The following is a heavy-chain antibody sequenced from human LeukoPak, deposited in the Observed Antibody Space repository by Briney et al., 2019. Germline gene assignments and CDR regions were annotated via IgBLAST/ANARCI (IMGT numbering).Heavy chain of an antibody. J-gene: IGHJ4*02. CDR1: GDSINSLDL. D-gene: IGHD3-22*01. CDR2: MYLSGTT. V-gene: IGHV4-4*02. CDR3: AGLVGRYSSGLYYYYFDY. Sequence: SETLSLTCTVSGDSINSLDLWSWVRQPPGKGLEWNGEMYLSGTTHSNPSVKSRVTISIDKSKNQFFLNLSSVTAADTAVYYCAGLVGRYSSGLYYYYFDYWGQGTLVTVSS.